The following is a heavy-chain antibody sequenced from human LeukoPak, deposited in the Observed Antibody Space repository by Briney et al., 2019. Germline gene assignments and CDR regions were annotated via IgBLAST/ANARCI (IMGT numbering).Heavy chain of an antibody. CDR2: FYDSGNT. V-gene: IGHV4-4*07. D-gene: IGHD2-2*01. Sequence: PSETLSLTCTVSGDSITRYYWSWIRQPAGKGLEWIGRFYDSGNTNYNPSLKSRVTTSVDTSKNQFSLDLRSVTAADTAVYYCARGPCASTSCYDFPYYYMDVWGKGTTVTVSS. J-gene: IGHJ6*03. CDR3: ARGPCASTSCYDFPYYYMDV. CDR1: GDSITRYY.